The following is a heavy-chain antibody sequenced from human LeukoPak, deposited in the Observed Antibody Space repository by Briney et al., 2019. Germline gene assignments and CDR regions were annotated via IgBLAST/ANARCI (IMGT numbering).Heavy chain of an antibody. CDR3: ARVLSSSSKVFDC. CDR2: IYYSGNT. J-gene: IGHJ4*02. Sequence: PSETLSLTCNVSGGSISSYYWSWIRQPPGKGLEWIGDIYYSGNTNYNTSLKSRVTMSVDRPKNQFSLKVTSMTTADTAVYYCARVLSSSSKVFDCWGQGTLVTVSS. CDR1: GGSISSYY. V-gene: IGHV4-59*01. D-gene: IGHD6-6*01.